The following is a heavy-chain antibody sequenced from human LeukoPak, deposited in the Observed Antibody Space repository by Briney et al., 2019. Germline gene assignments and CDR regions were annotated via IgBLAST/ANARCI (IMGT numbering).Heavy chain of an antibody. CDR3: ATAGWELDWALDY. D-gene: IGHD3-9*01. Sequence: GGSLRLSCAASGFTVSSNYMSWVRQAPGKGLEWVSVIYSGGSTYYADSVKGRFTIFRDNSKNTLYLQMNSLRAEDTAVYYCATAGWELDWALDYWGQGTLVTVSS. J-gene: IGHJ4*02. CDR2: IYSGGST. CDR1: GFTVSSNY. V-gene: IGHV3-53*01.